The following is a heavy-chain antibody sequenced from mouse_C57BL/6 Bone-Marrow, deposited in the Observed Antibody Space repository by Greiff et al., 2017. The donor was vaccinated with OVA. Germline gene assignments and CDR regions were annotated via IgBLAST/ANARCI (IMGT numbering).Heavy chain of an antibody. V-gene: IGHV8-12*01. CDR3: ARREANYSYWYFDV. CDR2: IYWDDDK. J-gene: IGHJ1*03. CDR1: GFSLSTSGMG. Sequence: ESGPGILQSSQTLSLTCSFSGFSLSTSGMGVSWIRQPSGKGLEWLAHIYWDDDKRYNPSLKSRLPISKDTSINQVFLKITSVDTADTATYYCARREANYSYWYFDVWGTGTTVTVSS. D-gene: IGHD2-1*01.